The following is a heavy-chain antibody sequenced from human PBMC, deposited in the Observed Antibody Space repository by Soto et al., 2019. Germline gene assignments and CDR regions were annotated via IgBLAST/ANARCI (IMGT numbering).Heavy chain of an antibody. D-gene: IGHD2-15*01. Sequence: GGSLRLSCAASGFTFSSYSMNWVRQAPGKGLEWVSSISGSSSYIHYADSMKGRFTISRDNAKNSLYLQMNSLRAEDTAVYYCARDCSGGSCYLNYYYGMDVWGQGTTVTVSS. CDR2: ISGSSSYI. J-gene: IGHJ6*02. V-gene: IGHV3-21*04. CDR3: ARDCSGGSCYLNYYYGMDV. CDR1: GFTFSSYS.